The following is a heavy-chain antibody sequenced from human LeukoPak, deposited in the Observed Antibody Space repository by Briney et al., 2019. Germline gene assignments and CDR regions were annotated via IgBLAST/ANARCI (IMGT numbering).Heavy chain of an antibody. D-gene: IGHD3-10*01. CDR3: ARARFGEYDY. CDR2: ISAYNGNT. CDR1: GYTFTIYG. Sequence: VASVKVSCTASGYTFTIYGISWVRQAPGQGLEWMGWISAYNGNTNYAQKLQGRVTMTTDTSTSTAYMELRSLRSDDTAVYYCARARFGEYDYWGQGTLVTVSS. J-gene: IGHJ4*02. V-gene: IGHV1-18*01.